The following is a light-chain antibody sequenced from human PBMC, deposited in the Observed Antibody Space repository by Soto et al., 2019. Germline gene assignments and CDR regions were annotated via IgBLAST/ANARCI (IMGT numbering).Light chain of an antibody. V-gene: IGLV1-47*02. CDR3: DAWDDRLYV. J-gene: IGLJ1*01. CDR1: SSNIGSNY. Sequence: QAVVTQPPSASGTPGQRVTISCSGSSSNIGSNYVYWYQHLPGTAPKLLIYSDNQRPSGVPDRISGSKSGTSASLAISGLRSEDEADYYCDAWDDRLYVFGTGTKLTVL. CDR2: SDN.